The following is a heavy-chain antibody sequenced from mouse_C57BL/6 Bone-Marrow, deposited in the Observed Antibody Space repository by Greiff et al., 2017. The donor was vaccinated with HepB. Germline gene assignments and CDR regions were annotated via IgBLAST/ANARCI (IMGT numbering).Heavy chain of an antibody. J-gene: IGHJ2*01. CDR2: IRLKSDNYAT. V-gene: IGHV6-3*01. Sequence: EVQGVESGGGLVQPGGSMKLSCVASGFTFSNYWMNWVRQSPEKGLEWVAQIRLKSDNYATHYAESVKGRFTISRDDSKSSVYLQMNNLRAEDTGIYYCTEGEYYFDYWGQGTTLTVSS. CDR1: GFTFSNYW. CDR3: TEGEYYFDY.